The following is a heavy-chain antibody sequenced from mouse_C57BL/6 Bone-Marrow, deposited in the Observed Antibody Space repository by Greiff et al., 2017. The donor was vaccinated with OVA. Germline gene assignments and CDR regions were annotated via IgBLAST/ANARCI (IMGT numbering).Heavy chain of an antibody. Sequence: EVKVEESGGGLVQPGGSMKLSCVASGFTFSNYWMNWVRQSPEKGLEWVAQIRLKSDNYATHYAESVKGRFTISRDDSKSSVYLQMNNLRAEDTGIYYCTYGNYGGWYFDVWGTGTTVTVSS. J-gene: IGHJ1*03. CDR2: IRLKSDNYAT. V-gene: IGHV6-3*01. CDR3: TYGNYGGWYFDV. CDR1: GFTFSNYW. D-gene: IGHD2-1*01.